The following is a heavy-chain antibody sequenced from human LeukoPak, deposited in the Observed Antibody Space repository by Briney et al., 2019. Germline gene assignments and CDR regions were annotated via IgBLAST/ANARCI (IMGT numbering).Heavy chain of an antibody. J-gene: IGHJ3*02. CDR1: GFTFSSYA. D-gene: IGHD5-18*01. CDR3: ARVKIQLWLTDAFDI. CDR2: ISYDGSNK. Sequence: GRSLRLSCAASGFTFSSYAMHWVRQAPGKGLEWVAVISYDGSNKYYADSVKGRFTTSRDNSKNTLYLQMNSLRAEDTAVYYCARVKIQLWLTDAFDIWGQGTMVTVSS. V-gene: IGHV3-30-3*01.